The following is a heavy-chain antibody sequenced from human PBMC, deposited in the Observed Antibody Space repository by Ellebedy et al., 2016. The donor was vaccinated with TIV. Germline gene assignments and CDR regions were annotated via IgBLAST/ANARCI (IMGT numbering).Heavy chain of an antibody. CDR1: GVTFSTYA. D-gene: IGHD2-15*01. CDR3: AKGKVADS. CDR2: ISESGGST. Sequence: GESLKISXTDAGVTFSTYAMNWVRQAPGKGLEWVSGISESGGSTYYADSVKGRFTISRDNSKDTLYLEMNSLRVDDTAVYYCAKGKVADSWGQGTLVTGSS. V-gene: IGHV3-23*01. J-gene: IGHJ4*02.